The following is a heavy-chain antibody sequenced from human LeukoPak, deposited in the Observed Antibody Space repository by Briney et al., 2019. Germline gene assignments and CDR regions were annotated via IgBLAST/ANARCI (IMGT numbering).Heavy chain of an antibody. D-gene: IGHD4-17*01. J-gene: IGHJ4*02. CDR1: GVSFSGYY. Sequence: KPSETLSLTCAVYGVSFSGYYWSWIRQPPGKGLEWIGEINHSGSTNYNPSLKSRVTISVDTSKNQFSLRLSSVTAADTAVYYCARQMNTVTADYWGQGTLVTVSS. CDR2: INHSGST. V-gene: IGHV4-34*01. CDR3: ARQMNTVTADY.